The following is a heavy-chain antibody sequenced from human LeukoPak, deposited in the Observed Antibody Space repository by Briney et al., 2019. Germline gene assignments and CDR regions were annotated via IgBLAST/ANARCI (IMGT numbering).Heavy chain of an antibody. CDR1: GGSISSSSYY. CDR2: IYYSGST. CDR3: ARLPDIVVVVAAYTVDY. Sequence: PSETLSLTCTVSGGSISSSSYYWGWIRQPPGKGLEWIGSIYYSGSTYYNPSLKSRVTISVATSKNQFSLKLSSVTAADTAVYYCARLPDIVVVVAAYTVDYWGQGTLVTVSS. J-gene: IGHJ4*02. D-gene: IGHD2-15*01. V-gene: IGHV4-39*01.